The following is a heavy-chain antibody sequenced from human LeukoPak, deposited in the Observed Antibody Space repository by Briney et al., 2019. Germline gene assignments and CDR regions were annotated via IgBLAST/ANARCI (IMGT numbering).Heavy chain of an antibody. CDR1: GYTFTGYY. J-gene: IGHJ4*02. Sequence: ASVKVSCKASGYTFTGYYMHWVRQAPGQGLEWMGRINPNSGGTNYAQKFQGRVTMTRDTSISTAYMELSRLRSDDTAVYYCARDNSERLVFDYWGQGTLVTVSS. D-gene: IGHD6-13*01. CDR3: ARDNSERLVFDY. CDR2: INPNSGGT. V-gene: IGHV1-2*06.